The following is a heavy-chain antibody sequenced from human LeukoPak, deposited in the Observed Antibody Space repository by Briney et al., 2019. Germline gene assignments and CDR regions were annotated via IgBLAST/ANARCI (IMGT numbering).Heavy chain of an antibody. CDR3: ARWPYSSSYYFDY. J-gene: IGHJ4*02. Sequence: GGSLRLSCAASGFTFKNNWMTWVRQAPGKGLEWVANIKEDGSEEYYVDSVRGRFTLSRDNAKNSQYLQMNSLRAEDTAVYYCARWPYSSSYYFDYWGQGTLVTVSS. CDR2: IKEDGSEE. CDR1: GFTFKNNW. D-gene: IGHD6-6*01. V-gene: IGHV3-7*01.